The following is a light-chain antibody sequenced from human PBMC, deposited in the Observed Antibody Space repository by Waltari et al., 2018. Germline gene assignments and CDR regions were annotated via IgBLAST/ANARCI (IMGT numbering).Light chain of an antibody. J-gene: IGLJ3*02. CDR3: MILHNSAVV. CDR2: YKSDSDK. V-gene: IGLV5-45*01. CDR1: SDINVGTYR. Sequence: QAVLTQPASLSASPGASASLTCPLRSDINVGTYRIYWYQQRPGTPPQFLVRYKSDSDKQQGSGVPSRFSGSKDTSANAGILLISGLQSEDEADYYCMILHNSAVVFGGGTKLTVL.